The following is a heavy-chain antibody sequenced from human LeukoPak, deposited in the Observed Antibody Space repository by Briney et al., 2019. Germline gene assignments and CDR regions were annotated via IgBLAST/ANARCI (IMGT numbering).Heavy chain of an antibody. J-gene: IGHJ4*02. V-gene: IGHV4-59*01. CDR2: IHYSGST. CDR3: ARDYSTYYFDY. D-gene: IGHD4-11*01. Sequence: SETLSLTCTVSGGSLSTYYWSWIRQPPGKGLEWIGYIHYSGSTNYNPSFKSRVTISVDTSKNQISLKLSSVTAADTAVYYCARDYSTYYFDYWGQGSMVTVSS. CDR1: GGSLSTYY.